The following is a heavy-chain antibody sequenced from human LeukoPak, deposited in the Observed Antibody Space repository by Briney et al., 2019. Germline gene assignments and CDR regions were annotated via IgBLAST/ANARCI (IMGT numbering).Heavy chain of an antibody. Sequence: PSETLSLTCTVSGGSISSSSYYWGWIRQPPGKGLEWIGYIFYSGSTNYNPSLKSRVTTSVDTSKSQFSLKLSSVTAADTAVYYCARSYSSSWYWNWFDPWGQGTLVTVSS. V-gene: IGHV4-61*05. J-gene: IGHJ5*02. CDR2: IFYSGST. CDR3: ARSYSSSWYWNWFDP. CDR1: GGSISSSSYY. D-gene: IGHD6-13*01.